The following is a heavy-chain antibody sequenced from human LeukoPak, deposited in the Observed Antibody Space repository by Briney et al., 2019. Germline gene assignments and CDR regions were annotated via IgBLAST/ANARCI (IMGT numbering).Heavy chain of an antibody. CDR3: AREGGGYPSYFDY. Sequence: GGTLRLSCEASGFTFSSHWMNWDRQAPGHRPQRVANIKQDRREKYYVDSMKGRFTISTDNAKNSLYLQMHRLRPEHTAVYYCAREGGGYPSYFDYWGQGTLVTVSS. J-gene: IGHJ4*02. CDR1: GFTFSSHW. D-gene: IGHD3-22*01. CDR2: IKQDRREK. V-gene: IGHV3-7*01.